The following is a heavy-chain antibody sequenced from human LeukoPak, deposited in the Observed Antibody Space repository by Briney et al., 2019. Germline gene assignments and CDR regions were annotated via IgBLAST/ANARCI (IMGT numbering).Heavy chain of an antibody. CDR2: ISYDGSNK. D-gene: IGHD5-24*01. V-gene: IGHV3-30-3*01. J-gene: IGHJ4*02. CDR3: ARAAGLAWLQNYFDY. Sequence: GGSLRLSCAASGFAFSSYAMHWVRQAPGKGLEWVAVISYDGSNKYYADSVKGRFTISRDNSKNTLYLQMNSLRAEDTAVYYCARAAGLAWLQNYFDYWGQGTLVTVSS. CDR1: GFAFSSYA.